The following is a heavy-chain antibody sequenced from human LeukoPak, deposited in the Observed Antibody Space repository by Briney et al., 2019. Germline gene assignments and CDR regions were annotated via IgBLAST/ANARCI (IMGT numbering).Heavy chain of an antibody. Sequence: GGSLRLSCAASGFTFSSYAMSWVRQAPGKGLGWVSAISNSGGSTYYADSVKGRFTISRDNSKNTLSLQMNSLRVEDTAVYYCAKGGIAMADYYFDYWGQGTLVTVSS. CDR3: AKGGIAMADYYFDY. V-gene: IGHV3-23*01. CDR1: GFTFSSYA. J-gene: IGHJ4*02. CDR2: ISNSGGST. D-gene: IGHD6-19*01.